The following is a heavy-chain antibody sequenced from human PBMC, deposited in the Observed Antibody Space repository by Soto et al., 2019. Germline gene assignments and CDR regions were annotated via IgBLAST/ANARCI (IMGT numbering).Heavy chain of an antibody. CDR2: IYYSGST. V-gene: IGHV4-30-4*01. J-gene: IGHJ4*02. D-gene: IGHD3-3*01. Sequence: SETLSLTCTVSGGSISSGDYYWSWIRQPPGKGLEWIGYIYYSGSTYYNPSLKSRVTISVDTSKNQFSLKLSSVTAADTAVYYCARVGFGDWYFDYWGQGTLVTVS. CDR3: ARVGFGDWYFDY. CDR1: GGSISSGDYY.